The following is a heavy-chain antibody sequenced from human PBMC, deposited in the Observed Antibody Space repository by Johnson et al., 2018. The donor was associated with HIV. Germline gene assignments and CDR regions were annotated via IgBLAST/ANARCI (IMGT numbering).Heavy chain of an antibody. CDR2: ISYDGSNK. J-gene: IGHJ3*02. V-gene: IGHV3-30*14. Sequence: QVQLVESGGGVVQPGRSLRLSCAASGFTFSSYAMHWVRQAPGKGLEWVAVISYDGSNKYYADSVKGRFTISRDNSKNTLFLQMNSLRAEDTAVYYCARTSLEWLLFAFDIWGQGTMVTVSS. CDR3: ARTSLEWLLFAFDI. D-gene: IGHD3-3*01. CDR1: GFTFSSYA.